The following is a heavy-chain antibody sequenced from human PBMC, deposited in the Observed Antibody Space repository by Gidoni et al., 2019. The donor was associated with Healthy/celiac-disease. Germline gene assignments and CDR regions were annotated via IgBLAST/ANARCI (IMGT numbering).Heavy chain of an antibody. CDR1: GFSLSTSGVG. D-gene: IGHD5-18*01. J-gene: IGHJ4*02. Sequence: QITLKESGPTLVKPTQTLTLTCTFSGFSLSTSGVGVGWIRQPPGKALEWLALIYWNDDKRYSPSLKSRLTITKDTSKNQVVLTMTNMDPVDTATYYCARVDTAMVLYYFDYWGQGTLVTVSS. CDR2: IYWNDDK. CDR3: ARVDTAMVLYYFDY. V-gene: IGHV2-5*01.